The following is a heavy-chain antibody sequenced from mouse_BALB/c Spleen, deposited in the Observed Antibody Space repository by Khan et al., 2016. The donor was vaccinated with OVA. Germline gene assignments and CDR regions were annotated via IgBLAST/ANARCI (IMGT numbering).Heavy chain of an antibody. J-gene: IGHJ2*01. CDR2: ITYSGST. CDR3: ARDYGSSYLFFDY. CDR1: GYSITSDYA. Sequence: EVQLQESGPGLVKPSQSLSLTCTVTGYSITSDYAWNWIRQFPGNKLEWMAYITYSGSTGYNPSLKGRISITRDTSKNQFFLQLNSVTTDDTATYYCARDYGSSYLFFDYWGQGTTLTVSS. D-gene: IGHD1-1*01. V-gene: IGHV3-2*02.